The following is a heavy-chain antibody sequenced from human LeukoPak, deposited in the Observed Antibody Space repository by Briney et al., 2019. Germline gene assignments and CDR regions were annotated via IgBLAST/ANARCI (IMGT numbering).Heavy chain of an antibody. J-gene: IGHJ4*01. CDR3: ARVASSGTYGDY. V-gene: IGHV3-64*01. D-gene: IGHD1-26*01. CDR1: GFTFSSYT. CDR2: ISNNGGTT. Sequence: PRGSPKHSRAASGFTFSSYTVHWVRQAPGKGLEYVSAISNNGGTTYYANSVKGRFTISRDNSKNKLYLQMGSLRVEDMAVYYCARVASSGTYGDYWG.